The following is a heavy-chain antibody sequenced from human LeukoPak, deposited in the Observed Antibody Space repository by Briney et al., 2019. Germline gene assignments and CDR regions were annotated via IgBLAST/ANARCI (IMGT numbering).Heavy chain of an antibody. V-gene: IGHV3-21*01. D-gene: IGHD6-19*01. CDR2: ISSSSSYI. CDR1: GSTFSSYS. J-gene: IGHJ4*02. Sequence: GGSLRLSCAASGSTFSSYSMNWVRQAPGKGLEWVSSISSSSSYIYYADSVKGRFTISRDNAKNSLYLQMNSLRAEDTAVYYCASNSGWTLFDYWGQGTLVTVSS. CDR3: ASNSGWTLFDY.